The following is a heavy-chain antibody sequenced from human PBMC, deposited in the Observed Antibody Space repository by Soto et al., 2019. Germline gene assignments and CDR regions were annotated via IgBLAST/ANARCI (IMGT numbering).Heavy chain of an antibody. D-gene: IGHD3-3*01. V-gene: IGHV4-30-4*01. J-gene: IGHJ4*02. CDR2: IYYSGST. Sequence: QVQLQESGPGLVKPSQTLSLTCTVSGGSISSGDYYWSWIRQPPGKGLEWIGYIYYSGSTYYTPSLRSRVTISVDTSKNQFSLKLSSVTAADTAVYYCAREGLRFLEWLLWGQGTLVTVSS. CDR3: AREGLRFLEWLL. CDR1: GGSISSGDYY.